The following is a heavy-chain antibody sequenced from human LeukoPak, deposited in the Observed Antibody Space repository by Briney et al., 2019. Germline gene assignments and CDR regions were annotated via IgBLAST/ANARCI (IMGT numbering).Heavy chain of an antibody. CDR2: INHSGST. CDR3: ARGRVSVTDYYFAMDV. CDR1: GKSFSGYY. D-gene: IGHD2-21*02. Sequence: SETLSLTCTVYGKSFSGYYWTCIRQSPGKGLEWIGEINHSGSTKYNPSLKSRVSISIDTSKNHLSLKLSSVTAADTAVYYCARGRVSVTDYYFAMDVWGQGTTVTVSS. V-gene: IGHV4-34*01. J-gene: IGHJ6*02.